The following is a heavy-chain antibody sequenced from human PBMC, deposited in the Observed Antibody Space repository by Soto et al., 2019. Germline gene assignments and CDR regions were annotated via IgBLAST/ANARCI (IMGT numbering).Heavy chain of an antibody. V-gene: IGHV1-69*04. J-gene: IGHJ6*02. CDR3: ARDQYPAPLYCSGGSCYSPPDYYYYVMDF. D-gene: IGHD2-15*01. CDR2: IIPILGIA. CDR1: GGTFSSYT. Sequence: SVKVSCKASGGTFSSYTISWVRQAPGQGLEWMGRIIPILGIANYAQKFQGRVTITADKSTSTAYMELSSLRSEDTAVYYCARDQYPAPLYCSGGSCYSPPDYYYYVMDFRGQGSSVIVSS.